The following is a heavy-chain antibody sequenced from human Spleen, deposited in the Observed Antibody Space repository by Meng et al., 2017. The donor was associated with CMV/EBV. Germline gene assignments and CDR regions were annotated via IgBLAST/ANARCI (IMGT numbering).Heavy chain of an antibody. V-gene: IGHV4-39*07. CDR3: ASARGHTIYGVYLDY. CDR1: GDSIRSSSHY. CDR2: IYYGGTT. D-gene: IGHD3-3*01. J-gene: IGHJ4*02. Sequence: SETLSLTCSVSGDSIRSSSHYWGWVRQPPGKGLEWIGAIYYGGTTYYSPSLTSRVTMSVDTSKNQFSVKLTSVTAADTAVYYCASARGHTIYGVYLDYWGQGALVTVSS.